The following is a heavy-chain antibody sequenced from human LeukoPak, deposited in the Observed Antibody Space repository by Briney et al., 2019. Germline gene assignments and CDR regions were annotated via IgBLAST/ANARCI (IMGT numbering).Heavy chain of an antibody. CDR1: GFTFSSYG. V-gene: IGHV3-23*01. Sequence: PGRSLRLSCAASGFTFSSYGMHWVRQAPGKGLEWVSGISASGGDTFYADSVKGRFTISRDNSKNTLSLQMNSLRVEDTAIYYCAKDVRRCNGACTWGQGTLVTVSS. CDR3: AKDVRRCNGACT. J-gene: IGHJ5*02. CDR2: ISASGGDT. D-gene: IGHD2-8*01.